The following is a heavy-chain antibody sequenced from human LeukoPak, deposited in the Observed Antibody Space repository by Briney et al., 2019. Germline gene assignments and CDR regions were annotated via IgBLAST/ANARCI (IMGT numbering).Heavy chain of an antibody. CDR1: DDSIRSSRNY. CDR2: IYYSGST. Sequence: KPSETLSLTCTVSDDSIRSSRNYWSWIRQHPGKGLEWIGYIYYSGSTYYNPSLKSRVTISVDTSKNQFSLKLSSVTAADTAVYYCARIAAPNEDDYVWGSYRPEYYFDYWGQGTLVTVSS. CDR3: ARIAAPNEDDYVWGSYRPEYYFDY. D-gene: IGHD3-16*02. J-gene: IGHJ4*02. V-gene: IGHV4-31*03.